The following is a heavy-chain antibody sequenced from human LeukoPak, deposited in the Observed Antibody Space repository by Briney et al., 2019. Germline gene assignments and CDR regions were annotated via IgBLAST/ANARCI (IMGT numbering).Heavy chain of an antibody. D-gene: IGHD6-19*01. CDR3: NTWLAYDDH. CDR2: IRSKADGGTA. Sequence: GSLRLSCAASGFSSSNAWMTWVRQAPGKGLEWVGRIRSKADGGTADYAALVEGRFTISRDDSQNTVFLQMNSLKTEDTAVYYRNTWLAYDDHWGQGTLVTVSS. CDR1: GFSSSNAW. J-gene: IGHJ4*02. V-gene: IGHV3-15*01.